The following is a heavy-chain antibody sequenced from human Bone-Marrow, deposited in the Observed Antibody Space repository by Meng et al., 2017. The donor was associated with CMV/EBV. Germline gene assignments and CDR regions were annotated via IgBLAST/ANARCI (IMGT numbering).Heavy chain of an antibody. CDR2: ISGSSSTI. Sequence: GESLKISCVASRFTFSSYSINWVRQAPGKGLEWVSYISGSSSTIYYADSVKGRFTISRDNAKNSLYLQMNSLRAEDTAVYYCAKDGGYYYDSSGTLDVWGQGTTVTVSS. V-gene: IGHV3-48*04. D-gene: IGHD3-22*01. CDR3: AKDGGYYYDSSGTLDV. J-gene: IGHJ6*02. CDR1: RFTFSSYS.